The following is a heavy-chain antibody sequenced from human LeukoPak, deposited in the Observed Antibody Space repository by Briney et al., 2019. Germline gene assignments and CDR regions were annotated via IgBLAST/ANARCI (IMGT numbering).Heavy chain of an antibody. CDR2: IIPILGIA. CDR3: ASTVVVTAIPDY. Sequence: ASVKVSCKASGGTFSSYAISWVRQAPEQGLEWMGRIIPILGIANYAQKFQGRVTITADKSSTAYMELSSLRSEDTAVYYCASTVVVTAIPDYWGQGTLVTVSS. J-gene: IGHJ4*02. V-gene: IGHV1-69*04. D-gene: IGHD2-21*02. CDR1: GGTFSSYA.